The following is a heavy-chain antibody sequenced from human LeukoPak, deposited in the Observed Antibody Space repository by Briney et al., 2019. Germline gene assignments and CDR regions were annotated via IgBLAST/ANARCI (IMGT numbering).Heavy chain of an antibody. J-gene: IGHJ4*02. CDR3: ARAPTVLVGYCSSSSCQPHY. D-gene: IGHD2-2*01. V-gene: IGHV3-30*03. CDR1: GFTFSSYS. Sequence: PGGSLRLSCAASGFTFSSYSMNWVRQAPGKGLEWGAYISYDGSNKNYAGSGKGRFTSARDTSRNTVNLQMNSLSPEDTAVYYCARAPTVLVGYCSSSSCQPHYLGQGTLVTVSS. CDR2: ISYDGSNK.